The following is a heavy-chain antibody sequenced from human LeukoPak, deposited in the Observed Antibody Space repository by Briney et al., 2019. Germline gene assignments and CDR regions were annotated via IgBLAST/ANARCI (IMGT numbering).Heavy chain of an antibody. Sequence: SETLSLTCTVSGGSISSSSYYWGWIRQPPGKGLEWIGSIYYSGSTYYNPSLKSRVTISVDTSKIQFSLNLSSVTAADTAVYYCARHVASGSYPYYFDYWGQGTLVTVSS. J-gene: IGHJ4*02. CDR3: ARHVASGSYPYYFDY. CDR1: GGSISSSSYY. D-gene: IGHD1-26*01. V-gene: IGHV4-39*01. CDR2: IYYSGST.